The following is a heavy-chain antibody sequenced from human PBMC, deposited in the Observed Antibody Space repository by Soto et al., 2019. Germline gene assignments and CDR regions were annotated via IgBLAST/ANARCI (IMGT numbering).Heavy chain of an antibody. D-gene: IGHD3-3*01. CDR2: ISGSGGST. V-gene: IGHV3-23*01. J-gene: IGHJ4*02. CDR1: GFTFSSYA. CDR3: ARRKPAPSITIFGVAFDY. Sequence: GGSLRLSCAASGFTFSSYAMSWVRQAPGKGLEWVSAISGSGGSTYYADSVKGRFTSSRDNSKNTLYLQMNSLRAEDTGVDYCARRKPAPSITIFGVAFDYWGQGTLVTVSS.